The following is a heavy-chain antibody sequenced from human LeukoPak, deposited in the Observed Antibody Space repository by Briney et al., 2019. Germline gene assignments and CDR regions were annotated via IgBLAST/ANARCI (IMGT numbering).Heavy chain of an antibody. Sequence: TSETLSLTCTVSGGSISSSSYYWGWIRQPPGKGLEWIGEINHSGSTNYNPSLKSRVTISVDTSKNQFSLKLSSVTAADTAVYYCARPRRRGSYYSMAGPFDYWDQGTLVTVSS. D-gene: IGHD1-26*01. V-gene: IGHV4-39*07. J-gene: IGHJ4*02. CDR2: INHSGST. CDR3: ARPRRRGSYYSMAGPFDY. CDR1: GGSISSSSYY.